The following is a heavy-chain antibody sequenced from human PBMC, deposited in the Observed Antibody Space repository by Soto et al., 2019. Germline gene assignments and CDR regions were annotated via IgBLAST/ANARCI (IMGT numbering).Heavy chain of an antibody. CDR3: AKDRRSIGTEGFDY. J-gene: IGHJ4*02. CDR1: GGSISSSDYY. V-gene: IGHV4-31*03. Sequence: PSETLSLTCTVSGGSISSSDYYWSWIRQHPGKGLEWIGYIYYSGNTYYNPSLKSRLTISVDTSKNQFSLKLNSVTAADTAVYYCAKDRRSIGTEGFDYWGQGTLVTVSS. D-gene: IGHD3-3*02. CDR2: IYYSGNT.